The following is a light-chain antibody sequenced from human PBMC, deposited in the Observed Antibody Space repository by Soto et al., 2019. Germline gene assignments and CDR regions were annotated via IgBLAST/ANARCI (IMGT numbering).Light chain of an antibody. CDR2: GAS. V-gene: IGKV3D-15*01. Sequence: ETVMTQSPATLSVSPGARATLSGRAIHIVSRKLAWYQQQPGQAPRLLIYGASTRATGIPARFSGSGSGTEFTLSISSLQSEDFAVYYCQQYNNWPPITFGQGTRLEIK. CDR3: QQYNNWPPIT. CDR1: HIVSRK. J-gene: IGKJ5*01.